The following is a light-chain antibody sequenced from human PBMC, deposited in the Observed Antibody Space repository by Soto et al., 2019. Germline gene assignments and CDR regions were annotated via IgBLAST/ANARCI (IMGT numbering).Light chain of an antibody. CDR1: QSVSSSH. Sequence: PGERATLSCRASQSVSSSHLAWYQQKPGQAPRLLIYGASSRATGIPDRFSGSGSGTDFTLTISRLEPEDFAVYYCQQRNNWPPVTFGGGTKVEIK. CDR3: QQRNNWPPVT. V-gene: IGKV3D-20*02. J-gene: IGKJ4*01. CDR2: GAS.